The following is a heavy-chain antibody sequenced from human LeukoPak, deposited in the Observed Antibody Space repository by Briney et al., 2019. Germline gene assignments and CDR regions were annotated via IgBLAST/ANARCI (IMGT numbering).Heavy chain of an antibody. CDR3: ARHRYGDYRSAYFDQ. D-gene: IGHD4-17*01. Sequence: EPSETLSLTCTVSGGSISTYYWSWIRQSPGKGLEWIGYISYSGSTNYNPSLKSRVTISVDTSKNQVSLKLTSVTAADTAVYYCARHRYGDYRSAYFDQWGQGPLVTVSS. J-gene: IGHJ4*02. CDR1: GGSISTYY. CDR2: ISYSGST. V-gene: IGHV4-59*01.